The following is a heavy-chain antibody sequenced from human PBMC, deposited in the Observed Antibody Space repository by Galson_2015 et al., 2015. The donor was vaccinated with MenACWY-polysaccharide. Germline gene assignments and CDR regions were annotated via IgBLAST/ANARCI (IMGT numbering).Heavy chain of an antibody. CDR3: TTDIYYYYGMDV. J-gene: IGHJ6*02. Sequence: SLRLSCAASGFTFSNAWMSWVRQAAGKGVEWVGRIKSKTDGGTTDYAAPVKGRFTISRDDSKNTLYLQMNSLKTGDTAVYYCTTDIYYYYGMDVWGQGTTVTVSS. V-gene: IGHV3-15*01. CDR2: IKSKTDGGTT. CDR1: GFTFSNAW.